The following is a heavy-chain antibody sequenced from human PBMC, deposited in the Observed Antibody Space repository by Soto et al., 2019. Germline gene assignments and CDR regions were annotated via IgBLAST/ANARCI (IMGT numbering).Heavy chain of an antibody. J-gene: IGHJ6*02. D-gene: IGHD3-10*01. CDR1: GGSISSGDYY. CDR3: ARDQDYYGSGSSYYYYGMDV. V-gene: IGHV4-30-4*01. Sequence: QVQLQESGPGLVKPSQTLSLTCTVSGGSISSGDYYWSWIRQPPGKGLEWIGYIYYSGSTYYNPSLKSRVTISVDMSKNQFSLKLSSVTAADTAVYYCARDQDYYGSGSSYYYYGMDVWGQGTTVTVSS. CDR2: IYYSGST.